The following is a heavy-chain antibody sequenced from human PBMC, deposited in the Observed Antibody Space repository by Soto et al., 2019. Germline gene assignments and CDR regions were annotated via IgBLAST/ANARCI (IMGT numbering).Heavy chain of an antibody. D-gene: IGHD4-17*01. CDR3: ARAEDDYGDQDHFDF. CDR1: GFSFSSFA. V-gene: IGHV3-23*01. CDR2: IGGSGGST. J-gene: IGHJ4*02. Sequence: EVQLLESGGGFVHPGGSLRLSCEASGFSFSSFAMSWVRQAPGKGLEWVSGIGGSGGSTYYADSVKGRFTISRDNSKNTLYLQMNSLRVEDTAVYYCARAEDDYGDQDHFDFWGQGTLVTVSS.